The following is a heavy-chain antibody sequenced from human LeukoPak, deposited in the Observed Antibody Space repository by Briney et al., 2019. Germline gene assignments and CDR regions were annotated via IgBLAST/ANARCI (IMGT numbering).Heavy chain of an antibody. V-gene: IGHV3-30-3*01. Sequence: GGSLRLSCAASGFTFSSYAMHWVRQAPGKGLEWVAVISYDGSDKYYADSVKGRFTISRDNSKNTLYLQMNSLRPEDTAVYYCARDWGRRYSSGWYGDFDYWGQGTLVTVSS. J-gene: IGHJ4*02. CDR3: ARDWGRRYSSGWYGDFDY. CDR2: ISYDGSDK. D-gene: IGHD6-19*01. CDR1: GFTFSSYA.